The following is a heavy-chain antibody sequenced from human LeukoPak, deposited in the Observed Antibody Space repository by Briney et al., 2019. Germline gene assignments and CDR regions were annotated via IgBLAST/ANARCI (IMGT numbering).Heavy chain of an antibody. CDR1: GFTFSSYG. Sequence: RGSLRLPCAASGFTFSSYGMHWVRQAPGKGLEWVAVISYDGSNKYYADSVKGRFTISRDNSKNTLYLQMNSLRAEDTAVYYCAKVFVSDYGSGRDYWGQGTLVTVSS. CDR2: ISYDGSNK. V-gene: IGHV3-30*18. D-gene: IGHD3-10*01. J-gene: IGHJ4*02. CDR3: AKVFVSDYGSGRDY.